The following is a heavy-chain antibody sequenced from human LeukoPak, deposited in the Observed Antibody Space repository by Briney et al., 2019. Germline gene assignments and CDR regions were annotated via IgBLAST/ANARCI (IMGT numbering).Heavy chain of an antibody. D-gene: IGHD3-3*01. CDR3: ARAYYDFWSGSYNWFDP. CDR2: VNPNSGNT. J-gene: IGHJ5*02. Sequence: ASVKVSCKASGYTFTSYDINWVRQATGQGLEWMGWVNPNSGNTGYAQKFQGRVTITRNTSISTAYMELSSLRSEDTAVYYCARAYYDFWSGSYNWFDPWGQGTLVTVSS. CDR1: GYTFTSYD. V-gene: IGHV1-8*03.